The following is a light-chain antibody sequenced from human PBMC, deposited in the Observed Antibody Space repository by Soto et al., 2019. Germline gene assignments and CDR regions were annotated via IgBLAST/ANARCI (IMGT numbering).Light chain of an antibody. J-gene: IGKJ2*01. CDR1: QSVSSN. CDR2: GAS. V-gene: IGKV3-15*01. CDR3: QQYNNWPYT. Sequence: EIVMTQSPATLSVSPGERATLSCRASQSVSSNLAWYQQKPGQAPRLLIHGASTRATGIPARFSGSGSGTEFTLTISSLQSEDFAAYYCQQYNNWPYTFGKGTKLEIK.